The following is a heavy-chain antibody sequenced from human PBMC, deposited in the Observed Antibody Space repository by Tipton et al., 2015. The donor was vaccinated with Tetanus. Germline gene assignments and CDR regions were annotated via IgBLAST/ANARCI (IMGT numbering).Heavy chain of an antibody. CDR3: ARIVRMGDFSFFDS. CDR2: SHYSGST. J-gene: IGHJ4*02. Sequence: TLSLTCTVSGGSVSGGDYHWSWIRQPPGKGLEWIGYSHYSGSTSSNPSLKSRVTISLDTSKNQFSLKLTSVTAADTAVYYCARIVRMGDFSFFDSWGLGTLVTVSS. D-gene: IGHD3-16*01. CDR1: GGSVSGGDYH. V-gene: IGHV4-61*08.